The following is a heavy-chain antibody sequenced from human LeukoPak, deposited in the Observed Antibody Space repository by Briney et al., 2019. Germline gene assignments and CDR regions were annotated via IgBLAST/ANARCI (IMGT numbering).Heavy chain of an antibody. V-gene: IGHV4-34*01. CDR1: GGSFSGYY. D-gene: IGHD6-19*01. CDR3: ARSPPVAVAGTVFFDY. J-gene: IGHJ4*02. Sequence: SETLSLTCAVYGGSFSGYYWSWIRQPPGKGLEWIGEINHSGSTNYNPSLKSRVTISVDTSKNQFSLKLSSVTAADTTVYYCARSPPVAVAGTVFFDYWGQGTLVTVSS. CDR2: INHSGST.